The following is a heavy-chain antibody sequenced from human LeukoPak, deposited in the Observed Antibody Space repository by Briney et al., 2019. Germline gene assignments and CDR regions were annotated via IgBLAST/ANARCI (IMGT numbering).Heavy chain of an antibody. CDR3: ASPVRGYSGYDFDAFDI. Sequence: ASVKVSCKASGYTFTGYYMHWVRQAPGQGLEWMGWINPNSGGTNYAQKFQGRVTMTRDTSISTAYMELSRLRSDDTAVYYCASPVRGYSGYDFDAFDIWGQGTMVTVSS. CDR2: INPNSGGT. D-gene: IGHD5-12*01. CDR1: GYTFTGYY. V-gene: IGHV1-2*02. J-gene: IGHJ3*02.